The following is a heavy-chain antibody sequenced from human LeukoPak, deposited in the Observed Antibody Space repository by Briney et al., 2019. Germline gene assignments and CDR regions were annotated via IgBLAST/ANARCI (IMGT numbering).Heavy chain of an antibody. Sequence: PSETLSLTCAVYGGSFSGYYWSWIRQPPGKGLEWIGEINHSGSTNYNPSLKSRVTISVDTSKNQFSLKLSSVTAADTAVYYCARAPHYDFWSGYSYYFDYWGQGTLVTVSS. CDR2: INHSGST. CDR1: GGSFSGYY. J-gene: IGHJ4*02. CDR3: ARAPHYDFWSGYSYYFDY. D-gene: IGHD3-3*01. V-gene: IGHV4-34*01.